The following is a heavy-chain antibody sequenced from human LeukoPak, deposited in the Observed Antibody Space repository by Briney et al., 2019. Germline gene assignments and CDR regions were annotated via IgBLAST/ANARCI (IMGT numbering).Heavy chain of an antibody. CDR3: TRAITYFYGSVTYDWFDS. CDR2: ISGSDGST. CDR1: GFTFSSYD. V-gene: IGHV3-23*01. D-gene: IGHD3-10*01. J-gene: IGHJ5*01. Sequence: GGSLRLSCAASGFTFSSYDMHWVRQAPGKGLEWVSAISGSDGSTIYADSVQGRFTISRGNAKNTVYLQMNSLRVDDTAIYYCTRAITYFYGSVTYDWFDSWGQGTRVTVSS.